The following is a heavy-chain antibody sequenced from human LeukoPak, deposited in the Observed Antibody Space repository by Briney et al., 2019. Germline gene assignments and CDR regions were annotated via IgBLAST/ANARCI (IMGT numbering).Heavy chain of an antibody. CDR3: AKDRDSSGWYSARTYDY. CDR2: ISYDGSNK. Sequence: GGSLRLSCAASGFTFCSYGMHWVRQAPGKGLEWVAVISYDGSNKYYADSVKGRFTISRDNSKNTLYLQMNSLRAEDTAVYYCAKDRDSSGWYSARTYDYWGQGTLVTVSS. D-gene: IGHD6-19*01. V-gene: IGHV3-30*18. CDR1: GFTFCSYG. J-gene: IGHJ4*02.